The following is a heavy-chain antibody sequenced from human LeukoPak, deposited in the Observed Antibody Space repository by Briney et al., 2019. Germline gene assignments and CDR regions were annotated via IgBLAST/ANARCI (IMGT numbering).Heavy chain of an antibody. J-gene: IGHJ4*02. V-gene: IGHV4-34*12. CDR3: AREVLWFGELFDRSYYFDY. CDR1: GGSFSGYY. CDR2: IIHSGST. Sequence: KPSETLSLTCAVYGGSFSGYYWTWIRQPPGKGLEWCGEIIHSGSTDYNPSLKSRVTISVDTSKNQFSLKLSSVTAADTAVYYCAREVLWFGELFDRSYYFDYWGQGTLVTVSS. D-gene: IGHD3-10*01.